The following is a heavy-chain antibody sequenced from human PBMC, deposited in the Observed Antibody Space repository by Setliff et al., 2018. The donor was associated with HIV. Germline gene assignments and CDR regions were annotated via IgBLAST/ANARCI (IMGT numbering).Heavy chain of an antibody. V-gene: IGHV4-39*07. D-gene: IGHD7-27*01. J-gene: IGHJ3*01. CDR1: GGSISGSNYY. CDR2: IYYSGST. CDR3: ARGAGDRGDAFDV. Sequence: NPSETLSLTCTVFGGSISGSNYYWGWIRQPPGKGLEWIGSIYYSGSTFYNPSLKSRVTISIDTSKNQFSLKLSFVTAADTAVYYCARGAGDRGDAFDVWGQGTMVTVSS.